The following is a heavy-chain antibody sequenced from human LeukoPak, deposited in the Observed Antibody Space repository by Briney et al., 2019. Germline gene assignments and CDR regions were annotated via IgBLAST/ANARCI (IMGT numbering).Heavy chain of an antibody. J-gene: IGHJ4*02. CDR2: IYTSGST. D-gene: IGHD6-19*01. CDR1: GGSISSYY. V-gene: IGHV4-4*07. Sequence: SETLSLTCTVSGGSISSYYWSWIRQPAGKGLEWIGRIYTSGSTNYNPSLKSRVTMSVDTSKKQFSLKLSSVTAADTAVYYCARGTYSSGWSTFDYWGQGTLVTASS. CDR3: ARGTYSSGWSTFDY.